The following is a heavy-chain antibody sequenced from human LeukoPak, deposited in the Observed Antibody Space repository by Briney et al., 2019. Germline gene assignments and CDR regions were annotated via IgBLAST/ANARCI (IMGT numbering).Heavy chain of an antibody. J-gene: IGHJ4*02. CDR1: GFTFRNFA. CDR2: IKSKTDGGTT. Sequence: KSGGSLRLSCSASGFTFRNFAISWVRQAPGKGLEWVGCIKSKTDGGTTDYAAPVKGRFTISRDDSKNTLYLQMNSLKTEDTAVYYCTTEMATDYWGQGTLDTVSS. V-gene: IGHV3-15*01. CDR3: TTEMATDY. D-gene: IGHD5-24*01.